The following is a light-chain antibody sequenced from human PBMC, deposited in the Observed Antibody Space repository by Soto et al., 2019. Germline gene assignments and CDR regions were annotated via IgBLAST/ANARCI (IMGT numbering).Light chain of an antibody. J-gene: IGLJ3*02. CDR1: NIGSKS. V-gene: IGLV3-21*02. CDR3: QVWDSSSDHWV. CDR2: DDS. Sequence: SYELTQPPSVSVAPGQTARITWGGNNIGSKSVHWYQPKPGQAPVLVVYDDSDPPSGIPERFSGSNSGNTATLTSSRVEAGDEADYYCQVWDSSSDHWVFGGGTKLTVL.